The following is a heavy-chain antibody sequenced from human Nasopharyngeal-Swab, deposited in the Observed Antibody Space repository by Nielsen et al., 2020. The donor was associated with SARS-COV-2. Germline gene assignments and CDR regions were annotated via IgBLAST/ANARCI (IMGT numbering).Heavy chain of an antibody. CDR2: ITHSGST. J-gene: IGHJ6*03. D-gene: IGHD2-2*01. CDR3: ARGLSGIVPAPILGLGPYYYYYYMDV. V-gene: IGHV4-34*01. Sequence: WIRQPPGKGPEWIAEITHSGSTNYNPSLKSRVTLSVDTSMNQVSLEVSSVTAADTAVYYCARGLSGIVPAPILGLGPYYYYYYMDVWGKGTTVTVSS.